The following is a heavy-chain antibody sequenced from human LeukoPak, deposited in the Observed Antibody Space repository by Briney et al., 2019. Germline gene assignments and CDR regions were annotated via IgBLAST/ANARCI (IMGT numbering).Heavy chain of an antibody. J-gene: IGHJ6*02. CDR1: GFTFSSYG. Sequence: GRSLRLSCAASGFTFSSYGMHWVRQAPGKGLEWVAVIWYDGSKKYYADSVKGRFTISRDNAKNTLYLQMNSLRAEDTAVYYCARTIAPTAYYYYYGMDVWGQGTTVTVSS. D-gene: IGHD3-10*01. CDR2: IWYDGSKK. CDR3: ARTIAPTAYYYYYGMDV. V-gene: IGHV3-33*01.